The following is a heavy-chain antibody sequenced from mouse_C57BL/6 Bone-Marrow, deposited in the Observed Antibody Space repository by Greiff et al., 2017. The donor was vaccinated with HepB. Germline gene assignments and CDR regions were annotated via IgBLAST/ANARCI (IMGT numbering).Heavy chain of an antibody. CDR3: AREKDTGFDY. Sequence: VKLMESGAELVKPGASVKLSCKASGYTFTSYWMQWVKQRPGQGLEWIGEIDPSDSYTNYNQKFKGKATLTVDTSSSTAYMQLSSLTSEDSAVYYCAREKDTGFDYWGQGTTRTVSS. D-gene: IGHD2-2*01. CDR1: GYTFTSYW. V-gene: IGHV1-50*01. CDR2: IDPSDSYT. J-gene: IGHJ2*01.